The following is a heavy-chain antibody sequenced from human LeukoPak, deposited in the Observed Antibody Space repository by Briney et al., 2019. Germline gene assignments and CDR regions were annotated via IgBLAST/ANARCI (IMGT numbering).Heavy chain of an antibody. D-gene: IGHD6-19*01. Sequence: GGSLRLSCAASGFTFSSYGMSWVRQAPGKGLEWVSAISGSGGSTYYADSVKGRFTISRDNSKNTLYLQMNSLRAEDTAVYHCARARLAVSGNYFENWGQGTLVTVSS. J-gene: IGHJ4*02. V-gene: IGHV3-23*01. CDR3: ARARLAVSGNYFEN. CDR1: GFTFSSYG. CDR2: ISGSGGST.